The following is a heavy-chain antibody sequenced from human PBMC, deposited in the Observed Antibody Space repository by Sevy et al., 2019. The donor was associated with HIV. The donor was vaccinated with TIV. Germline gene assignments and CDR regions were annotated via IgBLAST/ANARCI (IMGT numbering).Heavy chain of an antibody. J-gene: IGHJ4*02. CDR1: GFSLNSFW. D-gene: IGHD2-15*01. V-gene: IGHV3-7*01. CDR3: VRAVATNGSF. Sequence: GGSLRLSCAASGFSLNSFWMNWVRQTPGKGLEGVANINQNGSVTYYVDSVKGRFTTSRDNSRNLLYLQMTSLRVEDTALYYCVRAVATNGSFWGQGTLVTVSS. CDR2: INQNGSVT.